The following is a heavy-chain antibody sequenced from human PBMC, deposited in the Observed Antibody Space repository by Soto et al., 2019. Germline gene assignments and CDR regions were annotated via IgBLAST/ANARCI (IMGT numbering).Heavy chain of an antibody. D-gene: IGHD1-26*01. J-gene: IGHJ4*02. Sequence: SVKVSCKASGGTFSSYAISWVRQAPGQGLEWMGGIIPIFGTANYAQKFQGRVTITADESTSTAYMELSSLRSEDTAVYYCARDRGLWGGSDYWGQGTLVTVSS. V-gene: IGHV1-69*13. CDR2: IIPIFGTA. CDR3: ARDRGLWGGSDY. CDR1: GGTFSSYA.